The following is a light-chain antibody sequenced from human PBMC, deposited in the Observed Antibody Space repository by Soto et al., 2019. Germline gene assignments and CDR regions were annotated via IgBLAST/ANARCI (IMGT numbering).Light chain of an antibody. CDR3: QQLNTYPVT. V-gene: IGKV1-9*01. CDR2: AAS. Sequence: IQLTQSPSSLSASVGDSVTLTCRASQGISRYLSWYQQKPGRAPKLLISAASTLQSGVPARFSGSGSGTDFTLSITSLQPEDFATYYCQQLNTYPVTFGGGTKVDIK. CDR1: QGISRY. J-gene: IGKJ4*01.